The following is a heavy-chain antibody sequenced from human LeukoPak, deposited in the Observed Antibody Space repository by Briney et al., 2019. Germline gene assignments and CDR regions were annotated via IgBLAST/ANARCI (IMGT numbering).Heavy chain of an antibody. J-gene: IGHJ4*02. D-gene: IGHD2-15*01. Sequence: GSLRLSCAASGCTFSSYSMNWVRQAPGEGLEWVSYISSSSSTIYYADSVKGRFTISRDNAKNSLYLQMNSLRAEDTAVYYCARARDIVVVVAAKVFDYWGQGTLVTVSS. CDR2: ISSSSSTI. V-gene: IGHV3-48*04. CDR3: ARARDIVVVVAAKVFDY. CDR1: GCTFSSYS.